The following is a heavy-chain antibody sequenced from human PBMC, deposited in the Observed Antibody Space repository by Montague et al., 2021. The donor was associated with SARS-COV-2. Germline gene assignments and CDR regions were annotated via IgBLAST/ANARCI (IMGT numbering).Heavy chain of an antibody. Sequence: LRLSCAASGFTFSSYAMTWVRQAPGKGLEWVSVIYSGGSSTYYADSVKGRFTISRDNSKNTLYLQMNSLRAEDTAVYYCAKDARYDFWSVYYLDYWGQGTLVTVSS. D-gene: IGHD3-3*01. CDR1: GFTFSSYA. CDR3: AKDARYDFWSVYYLDY. CDR2: IYSGGSST. J-gene: IGHJ4*02. V-gene: IGHV3-23*03.